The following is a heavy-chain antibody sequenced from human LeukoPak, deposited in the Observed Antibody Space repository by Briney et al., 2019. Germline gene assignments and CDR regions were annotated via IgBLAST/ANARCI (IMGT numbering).Heavy chain of an antibody. V-gene: IGHV3-21*01. J-gene: IGHJ4*02. CDR1: GFTFSSYS. CDR2: ISSSSSYI. CDR3: ARDPREEAAAGAFDY. Sequence: GGSLRLSCAASGFTFSSYSMNWVRQAPGKGLEWVSSISSSSSYIYYADSVKGRFTISRDNAKNSLYLQMNSLRAEDTAVYYCARDPREEAAAGAFDYWGQGTLVTVSS. D-gene: IGHD6-13*01.